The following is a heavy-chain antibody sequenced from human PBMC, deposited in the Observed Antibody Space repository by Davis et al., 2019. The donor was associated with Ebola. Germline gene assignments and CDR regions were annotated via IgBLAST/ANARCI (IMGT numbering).Heavy chain of an antibody. D-gene: IGHD2-21*02. V-gene: IGHV3-7*01. CDR1: GFTFSTYW. CDR3: VRDPALVVTGGGWFFGL. J-gene: IGHJ2*01. Sequence: GESLKISCAVSGFTFSTYWMSWVRQAPGKGLEWVANIKTDGSEEQYVDSVKGRFSMSRDNAKNSLYLQMNSLRAEDTAVYYCVRDPALVVTGGGWFFGLWGRGTLVTVSS. CDR2: IKTDGSEE.